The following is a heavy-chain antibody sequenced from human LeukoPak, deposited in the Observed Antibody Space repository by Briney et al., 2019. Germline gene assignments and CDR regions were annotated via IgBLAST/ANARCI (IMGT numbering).Heavy chain of an antibody. CDR1: CGSFSGYY. CDR3: ARGGYYGSGNNIRFDP. J-gene: IGHJ5*01. Sequence: PSETLSLTCAVYCGSFSGYYWSWIRQPPGKGLEWIGSIYHSGSTYYNPSLMILVTISVVTCQNQFSLRLNPVTSADTAVYYCARGGYYGSGNNIRFDPWGQGTLVTVSS. D-gene: IGHD3-10*01. V-gene: IGHV4-34*01. CDR2: IYHSGST.